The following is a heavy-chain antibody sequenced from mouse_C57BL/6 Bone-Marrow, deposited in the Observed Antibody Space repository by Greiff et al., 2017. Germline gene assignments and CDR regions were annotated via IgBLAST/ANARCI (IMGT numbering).Heavy chain of an antibody. J-gene: IGHJ4*01. CDR2: ISDGGSYT. Sequence: EVMLVESGGGLVKPGGSLKLSCAASGFTFSSYAMSWVRQTPEKRLEWVATISDGGSYTYYPDNVKGRFTISRDNAKNNLYLQMSHLKSEDTAMYYCAGGYLYAMDYWGQGTSVTVSS. CDR3: AGGYLYAMDY. CDR1: GFTFSSYA. D-gene: IGHD2-2*01. V-gene: IGHV5-4*03.